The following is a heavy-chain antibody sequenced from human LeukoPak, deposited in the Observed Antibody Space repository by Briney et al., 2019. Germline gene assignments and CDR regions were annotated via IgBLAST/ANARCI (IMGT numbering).Heavy chain of an antibody. J-gene: IGHJ4*02. CDR1: GYTLTELS. D-gene: IGHD2-21*01. CDR3: ATDPRGPYSDRSFDY. V-gene: IGHV1-24*01. CDR2: FDPEDGET. Sequence: ASVKVSCKVSGYTLTELSMHWVRQAPGKGLEWMGGFDPEDGETIYAQKFQGRVTMTEDTSTDTAYMELSSLRSEDTAVYYCATDPRGPYSDRSFDYWGQGTLVTVSS.